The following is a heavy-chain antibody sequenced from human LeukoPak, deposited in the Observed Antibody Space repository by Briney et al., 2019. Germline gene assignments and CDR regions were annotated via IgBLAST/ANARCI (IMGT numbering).Heavy chain of an antibody. J-gene: IGHJ4*02. CDR2: IIPIFGTA. D-gene: IGHD2-8*01. CDR1: GGTFSSYA. V-gene: IGHV1-69*05. Sequence: ASVKVSCKASGGTFSSYAISWVRQAPGQGLEWMGRIIPIFGTANYAQKFQGRVTITTDESTSTAYMELSRLRSEDTAVYYCARDRYCPNGVCYQSYWGQGPLVTVSS. CDR3: ARDRYCPNGVCYQSY.